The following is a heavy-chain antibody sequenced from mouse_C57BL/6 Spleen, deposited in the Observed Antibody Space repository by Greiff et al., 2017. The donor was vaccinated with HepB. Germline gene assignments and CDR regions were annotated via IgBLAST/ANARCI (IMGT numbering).Heavy chain of an antibody. D-gene: IGHD1-1*01. CDR1: GFNIKDYY. J-gene: IGHJ2*01. V-gene: IGHV14-1*01. Sequence: VQLQQSGAELVRPGASVKLSCTASGFNIKDYYMHWVKQRPEQGLEWIGRIDPEDGDTEYAPKFQGKATMTADTSSNTAYLQLSSLTSEDTAVYYCTPLSYYFGSSYSFDYWGQGTTLTVSS. CDR2: IDPEDGDT. CDR3: TPLSYYFGSSYSFDY.